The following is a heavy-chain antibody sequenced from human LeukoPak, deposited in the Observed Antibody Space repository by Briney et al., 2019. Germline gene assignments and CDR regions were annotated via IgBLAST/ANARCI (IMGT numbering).Heavy chain of an antibody. CDR3: ARGLYYYDSSGYYL. Sequence: PSETLSLTCAVYGGSFSGYYWSWIRQPPGKGLEWIGEINHSGSTNYNPSLKSRVTISVDTSKNQFSLKLSSVTAADTAVYYCARGLYYYDSSGYYLWGQGTLVTVSS. CDR2: INHSGST. J-gene: IGHJ5*02. D-gene: IGHD3-22*01. V-gene: IGHV4-34*01. CDR1: GGSFSGYY.